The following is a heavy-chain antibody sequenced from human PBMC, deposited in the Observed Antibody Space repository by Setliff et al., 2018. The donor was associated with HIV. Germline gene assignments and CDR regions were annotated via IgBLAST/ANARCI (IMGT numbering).Heavy chain of an antibody. CDR1: GGSISSHY. CDR2: IYYGGST. D-gene: IGHD7-27*01. V-gene: IGHV4-59*11. J-gene: IGHJ4*02. CDR3: AREVNWADY. Sequence: PSETLSLTCTVSGGSISSHYWSWIRQPPGKGLEWIGSIYYGGSTNYNPSLKSRVTISVDTSKNQFSLKLSSVTAADTAVYYCAREVNWADYWGQGTLVTVSS.